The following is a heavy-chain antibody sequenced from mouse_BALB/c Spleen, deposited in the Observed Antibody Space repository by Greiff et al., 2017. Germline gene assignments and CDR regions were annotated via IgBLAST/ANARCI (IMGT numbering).Heavy chain of an antibody. Sequence: EVNLVESGGGLVKPGGSLKLSCAASGFTFSSYAMSWVRQTPEKRLEWVASISSGGSTYYPDSVKGRFTISRDNARNILYLQMSSLRSEDTAMYYCARAKGNYAMDYWGQGTSVTVSS. J-gene: IGHJ4*01. D-gene: IGHD2-14*01. CDR2: ISSGGST. CDR3: ARAKGNYAMDY. CDR1: GFTFSSYA. V-gene: IGHV5-6-5*01.